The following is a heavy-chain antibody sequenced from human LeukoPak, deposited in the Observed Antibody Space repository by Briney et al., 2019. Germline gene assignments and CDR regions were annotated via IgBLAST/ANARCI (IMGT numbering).Heavy chain of an antibody. D-gene: IGHD1-26*01. CDR2: ISWSSGNI. CDR1: GFTFDDYA. Sequence: PGRSLRLSCAASGFTFDDYAMHWVRQAPGKGLEWVSGISWSSGNIGYADSVKGRFTISRDNAKNSLYLQMNSLGPEDTALYYCTKGQDGSYYRGYFDYWGQGTLVTVSS. J-gene: IGHJ4*02. CDR3: TKGQDGSYYRGYFDY. V-gene: IGHV3-9*01.